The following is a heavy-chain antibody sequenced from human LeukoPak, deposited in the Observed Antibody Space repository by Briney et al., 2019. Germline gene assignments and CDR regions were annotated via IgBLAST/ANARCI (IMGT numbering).Heavy chain of an antibody. D-gene: IGHD5-18*01. CDR1: GVSINTCCYY. CDR2: KYYSGST. CDR3: ARGRSYGFDFDS. J-gene: IGHJ4*02. Sequence: SETLSLTCDVSGVSINTCCYYWTWIRQPPGKGLEWIGHKYYSGSTRYNSSLRSRLTISLDTSKNQFSLRLTSVTAADTAVYYCARGRSYGFDFDSWGPGTLVIVSS. V-gene: IGHV4-61*01.